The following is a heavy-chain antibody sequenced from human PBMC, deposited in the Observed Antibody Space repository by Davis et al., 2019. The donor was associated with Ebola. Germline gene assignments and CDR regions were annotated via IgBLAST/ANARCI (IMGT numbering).Heavy chain of an antibody. Sequence: SETLSLTCTLSGGSISSYYWSWLRQPPGKQLEWIGNIQYSGTTYYNPSLKSRVTILVDTSKSQFSLKLTSVTAADTAVYYCARGGGWLPDFWGLGTLVTVSS. CDR1: GGSISSYY. V-gene: IGHV4-59*01. D-gene: IGHD6-19*01. CDR3: ARGGGWLPDF. CDR2: IQYSGTT. J-gene: IGHJ4*02.